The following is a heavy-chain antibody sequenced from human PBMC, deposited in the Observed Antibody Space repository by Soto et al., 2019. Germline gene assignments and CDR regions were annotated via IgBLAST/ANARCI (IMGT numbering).Heavy chain of an antibody. V-gene: IGHV4-39*01. J-gene: IGHJ6*03. Sequence: QLQLQESGPGLVKPSETLSLTCTVSGGSISSTSYYWGWIRQPPGKGLEWIGSIYYSGSTYYNPSLKSRVIISVDTSKNQFSLKLSSVTAADTAVYYCARHFSSSWAYYYYMDVWGKGTTVTVSS. CDR2: IYYSGST. CDR1: GGSISSTSYY. D-gene: IGHD6-13*01. CDR3: ARHFSSSWAYYYYMDV.